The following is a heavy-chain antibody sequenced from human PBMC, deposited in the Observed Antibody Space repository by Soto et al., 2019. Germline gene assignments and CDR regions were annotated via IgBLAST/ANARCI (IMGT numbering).Heavy chain of an antibody. J-gene: IGHJ6*02. CDR2: IDPSDSYT. D-gene: IGHD1-1*01. CDR3: ARGPGTTPGSLYYYYYGMDV. V-gene: IGHV5-10-1*01. Sequence: PGESLKISCKGSGYSFTSYWISWVRQMPGKGLEWMGRIDPSDSYTNYSPSFQGHVTISADKSISTAYLQWSSLKASDTAMYYCARGPGTTPGSLYYYYYGMDVWGQGTTVTVSS. CDR1: GYSFTSYW.